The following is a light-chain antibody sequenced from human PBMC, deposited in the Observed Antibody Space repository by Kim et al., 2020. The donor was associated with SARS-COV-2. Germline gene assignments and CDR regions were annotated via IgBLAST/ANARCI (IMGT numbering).Light chain of an antibody. CDR2: DTN. V-gene: IGLV1-51*01. CDR1: SSNIGNNY. CDR3: GTWDSSLTDWV. J-gene: IGLJ3*02. Sequence: QSVLTQPPSVSAAPGQKVTISCSGSSSNIGNNYVSWYQQFPGAAPKLLIYDTNKRPSGIPDRFSGSKSGTSATLGITGLQTGGEADYYCGTWDSSLTDWVLGGGTRLTVL.